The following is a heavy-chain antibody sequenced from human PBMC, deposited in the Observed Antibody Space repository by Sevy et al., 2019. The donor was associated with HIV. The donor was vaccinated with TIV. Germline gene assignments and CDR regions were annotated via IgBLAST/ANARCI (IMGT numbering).Heavy chain of an antibody. Sequence: SETLSLTCTVSGGSITTYYWSWIRQPPGKGLEWIGYIYYSGSTNYNPSLKSRVTISVDTSETQFSLNLSTVTAADTAVYYCARQGGYSYGYPFDYWGQGTLVTVSS. D-gene: IGHD5-18*01. CDR1: GGSITTYY. V-gene: IGHV4-59*08. J-gene: IGHJ4*02. CDR3: ARQGGYSYGYPFDY. CDR2: IYYSGST.